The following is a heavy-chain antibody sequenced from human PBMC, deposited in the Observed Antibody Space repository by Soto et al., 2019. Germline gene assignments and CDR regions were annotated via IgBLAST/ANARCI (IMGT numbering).Heavy chain of an antibody. CDR3: ARDHPLTYDFWSTFEVLYYGMDV. CDR2: IVVGSGNT. V-gene: IGHV1-58*01. Sequence: GASVKVSCKASGFTFTSSAVQWVRQARGQRLEWIGWIVVGSGNTNYAQKFQERVTITRDTSASTAYMELSSLRSEDTAVYYCARDHPLTYDFWSTFEVLYYGMDVWGQGTTVTVS. D-gene: IGHD3-3*01. CDR1: GFTFTSSA. J-gene: IGHJ6*02.